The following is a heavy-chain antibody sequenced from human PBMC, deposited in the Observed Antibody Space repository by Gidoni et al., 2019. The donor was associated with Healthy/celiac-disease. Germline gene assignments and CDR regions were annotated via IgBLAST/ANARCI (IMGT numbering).Heavy chain of an antibody. V-gene: IGHV1-3*01. CDR1: GYTFTSYA. Sequence: QVQLVQSGAAVKKPGASVKVSCKASGYTFTSYAMHWVRQAPGQRLEWMGWINAGNGNTKYSQKFQGRVTITRDTSASTAYMELSSLRSEDTAVYYCARVVGATNYYYYGMDVWGQGTTVTVSS. CDR3: ARVVGATNYYYYGMDV. D-gene: IGHD1-26*01. J-gene: IGHJ6*02. CDR2: INAGNGNT.